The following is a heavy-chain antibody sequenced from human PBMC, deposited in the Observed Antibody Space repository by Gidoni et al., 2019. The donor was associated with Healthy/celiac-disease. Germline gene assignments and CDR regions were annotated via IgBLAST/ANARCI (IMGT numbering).Heavy chain of an antibody. V-gene: IGHV3-64*01. CDR3: ARAGGYGSHWYFDL. Sequence: EVHLVESGGGLVQPGGSLRLSCAASGFTFGSDAMHWFRQAPGNGLEYVSDSRSKGGSTYYANSVKGRLTIYRDNSKNTLYLKMGSLRAEDMAVYDCARAGGYGSHWYFDLWGRGTLVTVSS. J-gene: IGHJ2*01. CDR2: SRSKGGST. CDR1: GFTFGSDA. D-gene: IGHD5-12*01.